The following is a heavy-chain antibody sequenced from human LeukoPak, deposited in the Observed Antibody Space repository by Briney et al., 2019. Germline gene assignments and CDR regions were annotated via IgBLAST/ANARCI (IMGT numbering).Heavy chain of an antibody. D-gene: IGHD6-13*01. Sequence: GGTLRLSCTVSGFTFGDYAMSWFRQAPGKGLEWVGFIRSKYYGGTIEYASSVNGRFTISRDDSKSIAYLQMNSLKTEDTAVYYCTRRGGWAAVDFWGQGALVTVSS. CDR2: IRSKYYGGTI. J-gene: IGHJ4*02. V-gene: IGHV3-49*03. CDR3: TRRGGWAAVDF. CDR1: GFTFGDYA.